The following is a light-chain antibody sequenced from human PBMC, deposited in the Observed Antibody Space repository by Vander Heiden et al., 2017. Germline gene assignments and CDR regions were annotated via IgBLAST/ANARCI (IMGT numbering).Light chain of an antibody. CDR1: QTLLYNNGYNY. J-gene: IGKJ1*01. Sequence: DIVTTQSPLSLPVIPGEQPSISCRSSQTLLYNNGYNYLEWYLQKPGQSPQLLIYLGSNRASGVPDRFSGSGSGTDFTLKISRVEAEDVGVYYCMQALQAPRTFGQGTRVEIK. V-gene: IGKV2-28*01. CDR3: MQALQAPRT. CDR2: LGS.